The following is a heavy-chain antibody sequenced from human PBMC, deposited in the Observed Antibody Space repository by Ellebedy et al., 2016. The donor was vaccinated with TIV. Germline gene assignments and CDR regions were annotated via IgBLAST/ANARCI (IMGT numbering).Heavy chain of an antibody. CDR1: GFTFDSYA. CDR2: ISHDVSRQ. CDR3: ARDLDKSSGWYGGAAY. Sequence: GESLKISCVASGFTFDSYALHWVRPAPGKGLEWVAVISHDVSRQYYADPVKGRFTVSRDNSMTTVYLDMNSMRAEGKALYYCARDLDKSSGWYGGAAYWGQGTKVTVAS. J-gene: IGHJ4*02. V-gene: IGHV3-30-3*01. D-gene: IGHD6-19*01.